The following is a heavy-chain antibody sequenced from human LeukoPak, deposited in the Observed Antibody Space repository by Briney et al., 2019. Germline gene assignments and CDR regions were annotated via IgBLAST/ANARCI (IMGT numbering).Heavy chain of an antibody. CDR3: ARDIRSRYFDY. V-gene: IGHV3-33*01. CDR1: GFTFSSYG. CDR2: IWYDGSGK. Sequence: HSGGSLRLSCAASGFTFSSYGMHWVRQAPGKGLEWVAVIWYDGSGKYYADSVKGRFTISRDNSKNTLYLQMNSLRAEDTAVYYCARDIRSRYFDYWGQGTLVTVSS. J-gene: IGHJ4*02.